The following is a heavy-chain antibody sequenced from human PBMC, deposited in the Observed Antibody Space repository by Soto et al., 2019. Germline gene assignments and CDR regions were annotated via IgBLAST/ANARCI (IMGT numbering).Heavy chain of an antibody. D-gene: IGHD2-2*02. CDR2: ISAYNGNT. V-gene: IGHV1-18*04. Sequence: ASVKVSCKASGYTFTSYGISSVRQAPGQGLEWMGWISAYNGNTNYAQKLQGRVTMTTDTSTSTAYMELRSLRSDDTAVYYCARDGGRKLGEIVVVPAAIGDWGYYYGMDVWGQGTTVTVSS. J-gene: IGHJ6*02. CDR1: GYTFTSYG. CDR3: ARDGGRKLGEIVVVPAAIGDWGYYYGMDV.